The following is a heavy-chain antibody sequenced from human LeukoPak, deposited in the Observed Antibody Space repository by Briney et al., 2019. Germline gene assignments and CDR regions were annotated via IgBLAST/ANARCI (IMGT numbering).Heavy chain of an antibody. V-gene: IGHV4-4*09. J-gene: IGHJ3*02. CDR2: IYSSGSA. Sequence: PSETLSLTCTVSGGSISGYYWSWIRQPPGKGLEWIGFIYSSGSANYSPSLRSRVTMSVDMSKNQFSLKLRSVTAADTAVYYCARQGAVDIWGQGTSVIVSS. CDR3: ARQGAVDI. CDR1: GGSISGYY.